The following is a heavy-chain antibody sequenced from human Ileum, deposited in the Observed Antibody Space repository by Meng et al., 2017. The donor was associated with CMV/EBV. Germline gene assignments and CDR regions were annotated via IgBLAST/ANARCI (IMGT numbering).Heavy chain of an antibody. CDR3: AKERRLGSTYYVESSGYDFDH. CDR1: GFTFGSYD. J-gene: IGHJ4*02. D-gene: IGHD3-22*01. V-gene: IGHV3-30*02. CDR2: VRYDGHNA. Sequence: GGSLRLSCAASGFTFGSYDKHWVRQAPGKGLEWVGLVRYDGHNANNADSVKGRFTISRDNSKNTLFVQMNSLRAEDTAVYYCAKERRLGSTYYVESSGYDFDHWGQGTLVTVSS.